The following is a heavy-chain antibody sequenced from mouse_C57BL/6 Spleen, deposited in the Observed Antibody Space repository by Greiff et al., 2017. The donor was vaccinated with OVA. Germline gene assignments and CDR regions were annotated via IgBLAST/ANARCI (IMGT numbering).Heavy chain of an antibody. CDR3: ARDLSYWYFDV. CDR2: ISDGGSYT. Sequence: EVQLKESGGGLVRPGGSLKLSCAASGFTFSSYAMSWVRQTPEKRLEWVATISDGGSYTYYPDNVKGRFTISRDNAKNNLYLQMSHLKSEDTAMYYCARDLSYWYFDVWGTGTTVTVSS. V-gene: IGHV5-4*01. CDR1: GFTFSSYA. J-gene: IGHJ1*03.